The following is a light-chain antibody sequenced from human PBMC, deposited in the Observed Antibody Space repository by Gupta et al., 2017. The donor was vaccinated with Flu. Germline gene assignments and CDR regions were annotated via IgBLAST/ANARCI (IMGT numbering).Light chain of an antibody. J-gene: IGKJ1*01. CDR1: HSVSSY. Sequence: RATLSFRSSHSVSSYLAWYQQTRGQATRLIIYDASNRATGIPARFSGSGSATYFTLTIRSLEPEDFAVYYCQRRSNSWTFGQGTKVEIK. CDR2: DAS. CDR3: QRRSNSWT. V-gene: IGKV3-11*01.